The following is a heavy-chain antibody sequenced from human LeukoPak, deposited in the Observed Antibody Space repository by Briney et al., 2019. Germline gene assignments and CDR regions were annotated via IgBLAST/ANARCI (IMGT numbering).Heavy chain of an antibody. CDR2: SGST. D-gene: IGHD6-6*01. CDR3: ARAGVDVYSSSFVDYFDY. V-gene: IGHV4-38-2*02. J-gene: IGHJ4*02. Sequence: SETLSLTCTVSGYSISSGYYWGWIRQPPGKGLEWIGSGSTYYNPSLKSRVTISVDTSKNQFSLKLSSVTAADTAVYYCARAGVDVYSSSFVDYFDYWGQGTLVTVSS. CDR1: GYSISSGYY.